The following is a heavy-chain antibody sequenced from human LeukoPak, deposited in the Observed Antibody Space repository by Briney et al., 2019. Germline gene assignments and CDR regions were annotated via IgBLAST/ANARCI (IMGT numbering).Heavy chain of an antibody. CDR3: ARLSSSGYYSFDY. CDR2: IYYSGST. V-gene: IGHV4-59*01. Sequence: SETLSLTCTVSGGSISSYYWSWIRRPPGKGLEWIGYIYYSGSTNYNPSLKSRVTISVDTSKNQFSLKLSSVTAADTAVYYCARLSSSGYYSFDYWGQGTLVTVSS. D-gene: IGHD3-22*01. J-gene: IGHJ4*02. CDR1: GGSISSYY.